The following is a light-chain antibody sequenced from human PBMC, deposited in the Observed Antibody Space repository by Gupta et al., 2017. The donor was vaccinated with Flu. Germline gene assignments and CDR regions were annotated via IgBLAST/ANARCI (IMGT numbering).Light chain of an antibody. V-gene: IGKV3-20*01. Sequence: EIVLTQSPGTLSLSPGERATLSCRASQSVSSRYLAWYQQKPGQAPRLLIYDASSRATGIPDRFSGSVAGTDFTLTISRLEPEDFAVYYCQEYGSSRTFGQGSKVEIK. CDR1: QSVSSRY. CDR3: QEYGSSRT. CDR2: DAS. J-gene: IGKJ1*01.